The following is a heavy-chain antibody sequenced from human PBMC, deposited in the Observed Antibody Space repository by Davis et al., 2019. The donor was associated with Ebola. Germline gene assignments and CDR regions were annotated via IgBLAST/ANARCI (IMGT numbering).Heavy chain of an antibody. CDR3: ARQRALGGMFYDN. Sequence: PSETLSLTCTVSGGSITSDDYYWGWIRQAPGRGLEWIGIIYYRGTTFYHPSLQSRVTISADTSQNQFSLKLTSVTASDTAIYYCARQRALGGMFYDNWGRGTLVTVSS. CDR1: GGSITSDDYY. CDR2: IYYRGTT. V-gene: IGHV4-39*01. J-gene: IGHJ4*02. D-gene: IGHD2-15*01.